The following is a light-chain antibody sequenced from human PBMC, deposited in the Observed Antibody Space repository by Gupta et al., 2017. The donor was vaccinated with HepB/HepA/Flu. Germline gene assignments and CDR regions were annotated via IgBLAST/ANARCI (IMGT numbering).Light chain of an antibody. J-gene: IGLJ2*01. CDR1: SSDVGGYNY. CDR2: EVS. CDR3: SSYAGTNTVV. Sequence: QSALTPPPSASGSPGQSVTISCTGTSSDVGGYNYVSWYQQHPGKAPKVLIYEVSKRPSGVPDRFSGSKSGNTASLTVSGLQAADEADYYCSSYAGTNTVVFGGGTKLTVL. V-gene: IGLV2-8*01.